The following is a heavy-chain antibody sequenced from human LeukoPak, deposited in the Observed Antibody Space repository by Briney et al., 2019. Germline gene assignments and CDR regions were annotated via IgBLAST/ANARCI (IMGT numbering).Heavy chain of an antibody. J-gene: IGHJ5*02. CDR3: ARGLRGYWFDP. Sequence: ASVKVSCKAPGYTFTSYDIHWVRQATGQGLEWMGLMNPNSGNTGYAQKFQGRVTMTTDTSISTAYMELSGLRSEDTAVYYCARGLRGYWFDPWGQGTLVTVSS. CDR1: GYTFTSYD. D-gene: IGHD3-16*01. CDR2: MNPNSGNT. V-gene: IGHV1-8*01.